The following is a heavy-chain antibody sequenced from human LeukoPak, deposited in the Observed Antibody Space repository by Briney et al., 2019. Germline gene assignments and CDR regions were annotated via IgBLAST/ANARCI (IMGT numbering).Heavy chain of an antibody. D-gene: IGHD3-10*01. Sequence: SQTLSLTCAISGDSVSSNSAAWNWIRQPPSRGLEWLGRTYYRSRWYNDYPLSVKSRITIKPDTSKNQFSLQLNSVTPEDTAVYYCAKSRVRGVGDWQYYYYYMDVWGKGTTVTISS. CDR2: TYYRSRWYN. CDR1: GDSVSSNSAA. J-gene: IGHJ6*03. CDR3: AKSRVRGVGDWQYYYYYMDV. V-gene: IGHV6-1*01.